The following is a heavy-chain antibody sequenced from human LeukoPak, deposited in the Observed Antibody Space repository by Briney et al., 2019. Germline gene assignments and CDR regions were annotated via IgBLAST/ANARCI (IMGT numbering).Heavy chain of an antibody. Sequence: GGSLRLSCEASGLSLSNFWMHWVRQGPGRGLVWVSRIYSEGSTTRYADSVKGRFTIFRDNAKNTLYLQMNSLRTEDTAVYYCARAMAGTRNGFDIWGQGTMVTVSS. CDR3: ARAMAGTRNGFDI. CDR2: IYSEGSTT. CDR1: GLSLSNFW. V-gene: IGHV3-74*01. J-gene: IGHJ3*02. D-gene: IGHD1-1*01.